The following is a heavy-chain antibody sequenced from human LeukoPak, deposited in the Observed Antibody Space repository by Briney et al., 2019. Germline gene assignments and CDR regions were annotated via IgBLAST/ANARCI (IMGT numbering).Heavy chain of an antibody. V-gene: IGHV3-23*01. CDR1: GFTFSSYA. Sequence: GSLRLSCAASGFTFSSYAMNWVRQAPGKGLEWVSSISGSGGNTYYADSVKGRFTISRDNSKNTLYLQMNRLRAEATAVYYCAPKVVGSTPFDYWGQGTLVTVSS. CDR2: ISGSGGNT. D-gene: IGHD2-15*01. J-gene: IGHJ4*02. CDR3: APKVVGSTPFDY.